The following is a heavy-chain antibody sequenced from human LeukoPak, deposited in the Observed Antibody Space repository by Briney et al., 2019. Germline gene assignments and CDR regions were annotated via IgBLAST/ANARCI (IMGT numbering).Heavy chain of an antibody. CDR3: ARGDGYDYFNY. D-gene: IGHD5-12*01. CDR2: IYTSGST. J-gene: IGHJ4*02. Sequence: SETLSLTCTVFGDFFSSYYWNWIRQPAGKGLEWIGRIYTSGSTNYNPSLKSRVTMSVDTSKNQFSLKLISVSAADTAVYFCARGDGYDYFNYWGQGTLVTVSS. V-gene: IGHV4-4*07. CDR1: GDFFSSYY.